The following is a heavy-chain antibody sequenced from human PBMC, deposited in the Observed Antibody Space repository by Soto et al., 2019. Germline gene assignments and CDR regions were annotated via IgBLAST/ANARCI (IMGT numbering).Heavy chain of an antibody. D-gene: IGHD2-21*02. V-gene: IGHV1-69*12. CDR2: IIPIFGTA. CDR1: GGTFSSYA. CDR3: ARGGFAVVVTENWFDP. Sequence: QVQLVQSGAEVKKPGSSVKVSCKASGGTFSSYAISWVRQAPGQGLEWMGGIIPIFGTANYAQKFQGRVTITADESTSAAYMELSSLRSEDTAVYYCARGGFAVVVTENWFDPWGQGTLVTVSS. J-gene: IGHJ5*02.